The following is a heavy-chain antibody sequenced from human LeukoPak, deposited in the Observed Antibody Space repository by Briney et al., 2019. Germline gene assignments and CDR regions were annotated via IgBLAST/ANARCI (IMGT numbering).Heavy chain of an antibody. CDR1: GFTFTTYY. V-gene: IGHV3-21*01. CDR2: ITTSSSYI. J-gene: IGHJ4*02. CDR3: ARDLGGYSYGSHFDY. Sequence: PGGSLRLSCAASGFTFTTYYVNWVRQAPGKGLEWVSSITTSSSYIYYADSVKGRFTISRDNAKNSLYLQMNSLRAEDTAVYYYARDLGGYSYGSHFDYWGQGTLVTVSS. D-gene: IGHD5-18*01.